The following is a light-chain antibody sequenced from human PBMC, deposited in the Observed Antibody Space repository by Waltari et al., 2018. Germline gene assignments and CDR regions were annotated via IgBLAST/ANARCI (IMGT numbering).Light chain of an antibody. V-gene: IGKV2-30*02. CDR3: MLGTRPWT. J-gene: IGKJ1*01. CDR2: QVS. Sequence: DVVMTHSPVSLSVTLGQPAYISCSCSERLLLHDGKTYLNWFHQRPGQSPRRLIYQVSDRDSGVPDRFSGSGSGADFTLKISRVEAEDAGLYFCMLGTRPWTFGPGTKVEIK. CDR1: ERLLLHDGKTY.